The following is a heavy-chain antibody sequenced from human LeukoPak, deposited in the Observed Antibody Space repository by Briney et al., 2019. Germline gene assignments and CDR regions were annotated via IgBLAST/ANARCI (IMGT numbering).Heavy chain of an antibody. V-gene: IGHV4-39*07. D-gene: IGHD6-19*01. J-gene: IGHJ4*02. CDR3: ASSRWLVPFDY. CDR2: IYHSGST. CDR1: GGSISSSSYY. Sequence: SETLSLTCTVSGGSISSSSYYWGWIRQPPGKGLEWIGSIYHSGSTYYNPSLKSRVTISVDTSKNQFSLKLSSVTAADTAVYYCASSRWLVPFDYWGQGTLVTVSS.